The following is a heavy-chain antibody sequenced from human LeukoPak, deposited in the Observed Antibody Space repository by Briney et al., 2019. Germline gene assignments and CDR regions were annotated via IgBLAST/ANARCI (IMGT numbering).Heavy chain of an antibody. V-gene: IGHV4-38-2*02. D-gene: IGHD4-17*01. CDR2: IYHSGST. CDR1: GYSISSGYY. J-gene: IGHJ4*02. Sequence: PSETLSLTCTVSGYSISSGYYWGWIRQPPGKGLEWIGSIYHSGSTYYNPSLKSRVTISVDTSKNQFSLKLSSVTAADTAVYYCARAPDYGDYVYFDYWGQGTLVTVSS. CDR3: ARAPDYGDYVYFDY.